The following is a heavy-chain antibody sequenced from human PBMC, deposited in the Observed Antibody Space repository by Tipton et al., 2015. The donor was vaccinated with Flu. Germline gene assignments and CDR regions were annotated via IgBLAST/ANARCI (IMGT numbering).Heavy chain of an antibody. CDR3: ARVCCGYGPPSN. V-gene: IGHV4-4*07. CDR1: GGSFSDSY. J-gene: IGHJ4*02. Sequence: TLSLTCTVSGGSFSDSYWSWIRQPAGKGLEWIGRIYTSGITNYNPSLKSRVIMSVDTSKNQFSLNLTSVTAADTAVYYCARVCCGYGPPSNWGQGTLVTVSS. CDR2: IYTSGIT. D-gene: IGHD6-25*01.